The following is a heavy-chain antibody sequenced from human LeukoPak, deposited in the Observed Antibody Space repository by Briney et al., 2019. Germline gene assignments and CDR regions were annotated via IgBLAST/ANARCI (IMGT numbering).Heavy chain of an antibody. CDR2: IYYSGST. D-gene: IGHD2-2*01. CDR3: ARAKGCTSTSCYSPNDAFDV. J-gene: IGHJ3*01. CDR1: GGSISSYY. Sequence: SETLSLTCTVSGGSISSYYWSWIRQPPGKGLEWIGYIYYSGSTNYNPSLKSRVTISVDTSKNQFSLKLSSVTAADTAVYYCARAKGCTSTSCYSPNDAFDVWGQGTMVTVSS. V-gene: IGHV4-59*01.